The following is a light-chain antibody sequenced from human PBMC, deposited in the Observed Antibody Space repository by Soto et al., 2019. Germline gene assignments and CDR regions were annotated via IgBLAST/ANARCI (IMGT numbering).Light chain of an antibody. V-gene: IGLV1-47*02. CDR3: SAWDGSLSGRV. CDR2: SDT. Sequence: QSVLTQSPSASGTPGQRVTISCSGSSSNIGSNYVYWYRQLPGTTPKLLIFSDTQRPSGVPDRFSGSKSGTSASLAISGLRSADEADYYCSAWDGSLSGRVFGGGTKLTVL. J-gene: IGLJ2*01. CDR1: SSNIGSNY.